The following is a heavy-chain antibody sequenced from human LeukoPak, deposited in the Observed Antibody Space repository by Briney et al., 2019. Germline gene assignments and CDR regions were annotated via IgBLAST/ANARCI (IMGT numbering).Heavy chain of an antibody. Sequence: GGSLRLSCAASGFMFSSYSMNWVRQAPGKGLEWVSYISSRGGTIYYADSVKGRFTISRDNSKNTLYLQMSSLRPEDTAVYYCARGLNYHDWEFPDLFDIWGQGTMVTVSS. D-gene: IGHD3-22*01. CDR1: GFMFSSYS. CDR2: ISSRGGTI. V-gene: IGHV3-48*01. J-gene: IGHJ3*02. CDR3: ARGLNYHDWEFPDLFDI.